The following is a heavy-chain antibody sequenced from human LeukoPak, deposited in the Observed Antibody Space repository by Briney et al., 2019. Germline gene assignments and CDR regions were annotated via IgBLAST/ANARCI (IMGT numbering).Heavy chain of an antibody. Sequence: GGSLRPSCAASGFTFSRFDMHWVRQAPGKGLEGGAVIWYDGSNKYYADSVKGRFTISRDNSKNTLYLEMNSLRAEDTAVYYCARDYYYDSSGYWDYYFDYWGQGTLVSVSS. CDR2: IWYDGSNK. CDR3: ARDYYYDSSGYWDYYFDY. J-gene: IGHJ4*02. CDR1: GFTFSRFD. V-gene: IGHV3-33*01. D-gene: IGHD3-22*01.